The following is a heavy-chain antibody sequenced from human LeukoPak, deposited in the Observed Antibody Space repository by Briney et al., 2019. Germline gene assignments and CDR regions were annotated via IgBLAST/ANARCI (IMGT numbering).Heavy chain of an antibody. D-gene: IGHD2-2*01. CDR3: ARKEAAMNY. Sequence: PGGSLRLSCAASGFTFSSYSMNWVRQAPGKGVEWVSSISSSSSYIYYADSVKRRFTISRDNAKNSLYLQMNSLRAEDTAVYYCARKEAAMNYWGQGTLVTVSS. CDR1: GFTFSSYS. CDR2: ISSSSSYI. V-gene: IGHV3-21*01. J-gene: IGHJ4*02.